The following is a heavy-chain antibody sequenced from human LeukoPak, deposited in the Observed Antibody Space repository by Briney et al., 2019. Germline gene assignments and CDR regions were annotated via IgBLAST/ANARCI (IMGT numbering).Heavy chain of an antibody. J-gene: IGHJ6*03. CDR1: GGSISSSSYY. CDR3: ARRSGYSSGYYYYYYYMDV. Sequence: SETLSLTCTVSGGSISSSSYYWGWIRQPPGKGLEWIGSIYYSESTHYNPSLKSRVTISVDTSKNQFSLKLSSVTAADTAVYYCARRSGYSSGYYYYYYYMDVWGKGTTVTVSS. CDR2: IYYSEST. D-gene: IGHD2-15*01. V-gene: IGHV4-39*01.